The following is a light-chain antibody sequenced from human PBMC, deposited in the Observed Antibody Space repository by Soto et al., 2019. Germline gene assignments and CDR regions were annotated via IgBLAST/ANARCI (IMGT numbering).Light chain of an antibody. V-gene: IGKV3-20*01. CDR2: GAS. Sequence: EIVLTQSPGTESLSPGERATLSCRASQSVSSRNLAWYRQKPGQAPSLLIFGASNRATGIPDRFSGSGSGTDFTPTISRLEPEDCAVYYCLRYGDSPPAYTFGQGTKLEIK. CDR1: QSVSSRN. J-gene: IGKJ2*01. CDR3: LRYGDSPPAYT.